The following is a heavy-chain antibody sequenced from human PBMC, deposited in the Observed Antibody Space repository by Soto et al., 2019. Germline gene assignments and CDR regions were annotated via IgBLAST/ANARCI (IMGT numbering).Heavy chain of an antibody. CDR3: ARGPSYSDSYFDY. Sequence: GGSLRLSCAASEFTFSNYAMHWVRQPPGKGLQWVAVISYDGNNKYYADSVEGRFTISRDNSKNTVYLQMNSLRLEDTAVYYCARGPSYSDSYFDYWGQGTLVTAPQ. D-gene: IGHD4-17*01. CDR2: ISYDGNNK. CDR1: EFTFSNYA. V-gene: IGHV3-30*03. J-gene: IGHJ4*02.